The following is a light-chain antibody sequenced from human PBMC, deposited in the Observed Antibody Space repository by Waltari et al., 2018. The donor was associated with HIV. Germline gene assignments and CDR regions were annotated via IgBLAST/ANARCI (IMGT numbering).Light chain of an antibody. J-gene: IGKJ1*01. CDR3: QHYNFWPYA. CDR1: QHISSW. CDR2: KAS. Sequence: DIQSTQSPSTLSASVGDRVTITCRASQHISSWVAWFQKKPGKAPKTLIDKASELESGVPSRFSGSGSGTEFTLTISDLHPDDFATYVGQHYNFWPYAFGQGTKVEI. V-gene: IGKV1-5*03.